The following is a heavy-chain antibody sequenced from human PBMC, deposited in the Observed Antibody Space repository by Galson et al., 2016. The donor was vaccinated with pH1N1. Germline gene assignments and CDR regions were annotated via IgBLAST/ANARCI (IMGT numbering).Heavy chain of an antibody. D-gene: IGHD3-16*01. CDR1: GYTFTLYY. V-gene: IGHV1-46*01. CDR2: IDPGSGGT. Sequence: SVKVSCKASGYTFTLYYFHWVRQAPGQGLEWLGIIDPGSGGTNYNRKFQGRVTMTRDTSTNTVYVELSTLISEDTAMYYCVGIKGGALDIWGQGTKVIVSS. CDR3: VGIKGGALDI. J-gene: IGHJ3*02.